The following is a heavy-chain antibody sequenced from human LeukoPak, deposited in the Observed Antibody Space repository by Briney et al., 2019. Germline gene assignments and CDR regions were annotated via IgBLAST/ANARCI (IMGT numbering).Heavy chain of an antibody. CDR1: GYTFTSYG. V-gene: IGHV1-18*01. J-gene: IGHJ5*02. CDR3: ARVGWGSWFDP. CDR2: ITAYNGNT. D-gene: IGHD6-19*01. Sequence: ASVKLSCKASGYTFTSYGISWVRQAPAQGLELMGCITAYNGNTNYAQKLQGRVTMTTDTSTSTAYMELRSLRSDDTAVYYCARVGWGSWFDPWGQGTLVTVSS.